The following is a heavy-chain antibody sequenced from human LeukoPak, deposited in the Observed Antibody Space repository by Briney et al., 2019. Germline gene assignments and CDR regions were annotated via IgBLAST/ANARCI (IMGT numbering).Heavy chain of an antibody. J-gene: IGHJ4*02. Sequence: GRSLRLSCAASGFTFDDYAMHWVRQAPGKGLEWVSGISWNSGSIGYADSVKGRFTISRDNAKNSLYLQMNSLRGEDTAFYFCAKGSGSYSSSFLDYWGQGTLVTVSS. CDR1: GFTFDDYA. V-gene: IGHV3-9*01. CDR3: AKGSGSYSSSFLDY. D-gene: IGHD1-26*01. CDR2: ISWNSGSI.